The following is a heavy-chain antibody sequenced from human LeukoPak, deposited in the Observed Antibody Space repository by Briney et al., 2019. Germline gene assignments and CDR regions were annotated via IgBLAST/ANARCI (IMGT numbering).Heavy chain of an antibody. J-gene: IGHJ4*02. D-gene: IGHD3-10*01. V-gene: IGHV3-64*01. CDR3: ARASAQRGFDY. CDR2: ISSNGGST. Sequence: GGSLRLSCAASGFTSSSYGMHWVRQAPGKGLEYVSAISSNGGSTYYANSVKGRFTISRDNSKNTLYLQMGSLRAEDMAVYYCARASAQRGFDYWGQGTLVTVSS. CDR1: GFTSSSYG.